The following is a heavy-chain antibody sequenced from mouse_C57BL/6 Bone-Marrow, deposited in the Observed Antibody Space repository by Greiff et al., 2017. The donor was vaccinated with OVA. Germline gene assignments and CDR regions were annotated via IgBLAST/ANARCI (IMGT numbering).Heavy chain of an antibody. J-gene: IGHJ3*01. CDR2: ISDGGSYT. V-gene: IGHV5-4*03. CDR1: GFTFSSYA. Sequence: EVKVVESGGGLVKPGGSLKLSCAASGFTFSSYAMSWVRQTPEKRLEWVATISDGGSYTYYPDNVKGRFTISRDNAKNNLYLQMSHLKSEDTAMYYCARCRDWFAYWGQGTLVTVSA. CDR3: ARCRDWFAY.